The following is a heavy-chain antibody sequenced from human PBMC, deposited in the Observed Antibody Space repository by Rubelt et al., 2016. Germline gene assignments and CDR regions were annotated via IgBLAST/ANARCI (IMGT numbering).Heavy chain of an antibody. CDR3: ARKRGTMIVVGGDAFDI. J-gene: IGHJ3*02. D-gene: IGHD3-22*01. Sequence: EVQLVQSGAEVKKPGESLRISCKGSGYSFTSYWISWVRQMPGKGLEWMGRIDPSDSYTNYSPSFQGHVTISADKSISTAYLQWSSLKASETAMYYCARKRGTMIVVGGDAFDIWGQGTMVTVSS. CDR2: IDPSDSYT. V-gene: IGHV5-10-1*01. CDR1: GYSFTSYW.